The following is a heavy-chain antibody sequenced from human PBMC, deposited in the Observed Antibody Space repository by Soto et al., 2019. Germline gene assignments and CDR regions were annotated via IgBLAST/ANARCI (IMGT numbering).Heavy chain of an antibody. CDR3: ASQKLDVPAFFDY. J-gene: IGHJ4*02. Sequence: PSETLSLTCAVSGGSISSGGYSWSWIRQPPGKGLEWIGYVYHSGITNYNPSLESRVTISLDTSKNQFSLKLNSVTAADTAVYYCASQKLDVPAFFDYWSQGSLVTVSS. D-gene: IGHD3-10*01. V-gene: IGHV4-61*08. CDR1: GGSISSGGYS. CDR2: VYHSGIT.